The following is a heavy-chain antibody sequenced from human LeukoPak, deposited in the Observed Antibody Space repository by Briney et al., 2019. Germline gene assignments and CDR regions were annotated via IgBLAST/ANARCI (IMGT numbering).Heavy chain of an antibody. J-gene: IGHJ4*02. V-gene: IGHV3-21*01. D-gene: IGHD5-18*01. CDR2: ISSSSSYI. Sequence: PGGSLRLSCAASGFTFSSYSMNWVRQAPGKGLEWVSSISSSSSYIYYADSVKGRFTISRDNAKNSLYLQMNSLRAEDTAVYYCASGSGYSYGRGGYWGQGTLVTVSS. CDR3: ASGSGYSYGRGGY. CDR1: GFTFSSYS.